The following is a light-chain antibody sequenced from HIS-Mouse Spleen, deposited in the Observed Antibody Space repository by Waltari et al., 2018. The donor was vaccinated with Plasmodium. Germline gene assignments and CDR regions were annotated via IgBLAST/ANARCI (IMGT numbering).Light chain of an antibody. CDR2: QDS. V-gene: IGLV3-1*01. Sequence: SSELTQPPSVSVSPGQTASITCAGDTLGANYACWYQPNTGQSPVLVIYQDSKRPSGSPERFSGSNSGNTATLTISGTQAMDEADYYCQAWDSSTVVFGGGTKLTVL. CDR3: QAWDSSTVV. J-gene: IGLJ2*01. CDR1: TLGANY.